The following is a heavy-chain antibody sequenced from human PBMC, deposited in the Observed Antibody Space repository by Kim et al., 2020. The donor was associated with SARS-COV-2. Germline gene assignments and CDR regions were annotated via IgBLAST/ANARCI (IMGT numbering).Heavy chain of an antibody. D-gene: IGHD3-22*01. J-gene: IGHJ3*02. CDR3: AKDRYYYDSSGYYPAYDAFDI. V-gene: IGHV3-23*01. Sequence: GGSLRHSCAASGFTFSSYAMSWVRQAPGKGLEWVSAISGSGGSTYYADSVKGRFTISRDNSKNTLYLQMNSLRAEDTAVYYCAKDRYYYDSSGYYPAYDAFDIWGQGTMVTVSS. CDR2: ISGSGGST. CDR1: GFTFSSYA.